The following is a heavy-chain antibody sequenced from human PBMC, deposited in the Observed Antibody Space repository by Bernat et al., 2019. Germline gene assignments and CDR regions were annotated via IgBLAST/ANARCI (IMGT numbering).Heavy chain of an antibody. D-gene: IGHD1-26*01. CDR2: IYYSGST. V-gene: IGHV4-39*01. CDR3: AGSVGWELSGIGAFDI. CDR1: GGSISSSSYY. J-gene: IGHJ3*02. Sequence: QLQLQESGPGLVKPSETLSLTCTVSGGSISSSSYYWGWIRQPPGKGLEWIGSIYYSGSTYYNPSLKRRVTISVDTSKNQFSLKLSSVTAADRAVYYCAGSVGWELSGIGAFDIWGQGTMVTVSS.